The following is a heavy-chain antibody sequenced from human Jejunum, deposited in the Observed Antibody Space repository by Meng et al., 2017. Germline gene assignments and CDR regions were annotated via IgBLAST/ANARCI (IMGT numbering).Heavy chain of an antibody. Sequence: SCAGSGFTFSSHRMSWVRQAPGKGLEWVANIKEDGSDNYYLDSVKGRFTISRDNAKNSLYLQMNSLRADDTAVYYCATSGSLAYWGQGTLVTVSS. CDR2: IKEDGSDN. J-gene: IGHJ4*02. CDR3: ATSGSLAY. V-gene: IGHV3-7*01. CDR1: GFTFSSHR. D-gene: IGHD7-27*01.